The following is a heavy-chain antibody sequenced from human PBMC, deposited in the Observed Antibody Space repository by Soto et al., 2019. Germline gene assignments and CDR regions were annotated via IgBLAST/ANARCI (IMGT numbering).Heavy chain of an antibody. CDR3: ARLTGMTTATTDRGFDP. V-gene: IGHV4-34*01. Sequence: ASETLSLTCAVYGGSFSGYYWTWIRQPPGTGLEWIGEINHSGDTHYNPSLKSRVTISVDMSKNQFSLKMSYVTAADTAVYYCARLTGMTTATTDRGFDPWGPGTLVTVSS. J-gene: IGHJ5*02. D-gene: IGHD4-17*01. CDR2: INHSGDT. CDR1: GGSFSGYY.